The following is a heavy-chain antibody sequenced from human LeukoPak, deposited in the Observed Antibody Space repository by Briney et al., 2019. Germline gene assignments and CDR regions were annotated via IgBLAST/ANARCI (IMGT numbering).Heavy chain of an antibody. CDR2: ISQDGINK. CDR1: GFTFSGYG. CDR3: AKGLYSTTWFRDDALDV. J-gene: IGHJ3*01. D-gene: IGHD3-10*01. Sequence: PGGSLRLSCPASGFTFSGYGMHWVRQTPGKGLEWVALISQDGINKFYADSVEGRFTISRDNSKNTLYLQMNNLRTEDTAVYYCAKGLYSTTWFRDDALDVWGQGTVVTVSS. V-gene: IGHV3-30*18.